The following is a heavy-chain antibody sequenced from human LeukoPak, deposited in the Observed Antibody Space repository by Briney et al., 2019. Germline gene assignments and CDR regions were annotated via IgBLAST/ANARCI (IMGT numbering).Heavy chain of an antibody. D-gene: IGHD3-3*01. CDR2: TNSDGSST. CDR3: ARAERRGYDFWSGYYLSDY. J-gene: IGHJ4*02. V-gene: IGHV3-74*01. CDR1: GFTISSYW. Sequence: PGGSLRLSCAASGFTISSYWMHWVRQAPGKGLVWDSRTNSDGSSTRYADSVKGRFTISRDNAKNTLFLQMNSLRAEDTAVYYCARAERRGYDFWSGYYLSDYWGQGTLVTVSS.